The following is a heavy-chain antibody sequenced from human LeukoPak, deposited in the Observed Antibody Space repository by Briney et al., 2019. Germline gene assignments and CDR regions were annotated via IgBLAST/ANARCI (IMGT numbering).Heavy chain of an antibody. CDR2: ISGSGGST. CDR3: AKAKYSSGWETTGPFDY. CDR1: GFTFSSYA. D-gene: IGHD6-19*01. V-gene: IGHV3-23*01. J-gene: IGHJ4*02. Sequence: GGSLRLSCAASGFTFSSYAMSWVRQAPGKGLEWVSAISGSGGSTYYADSVKGRFTISRDNSKNTLYLQMNSLRAEDTAVYYCAKAKYSSGWETTGPFDYWGQGTLVTVSS.